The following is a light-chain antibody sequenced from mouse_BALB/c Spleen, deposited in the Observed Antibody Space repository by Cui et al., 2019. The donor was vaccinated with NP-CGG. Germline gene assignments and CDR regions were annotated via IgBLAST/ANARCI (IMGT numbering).Light chain of an antibody. J-gene: IGLJ1*01. Sequence: QAVVTQESALTTSPGETVTLTCRSNTGAVTTSNYANWVQEKTDHLFTGLIGGTNNRAPGVPARFSGSLIGDKAALTITGAQTEDEAMYFCALWYSNHWVFGGGTKLTVL. V-gene: IGLV1*01. CDR1: TGAVTTSNY. CDR3: ALWYSNHWV. CDR2: GTN.